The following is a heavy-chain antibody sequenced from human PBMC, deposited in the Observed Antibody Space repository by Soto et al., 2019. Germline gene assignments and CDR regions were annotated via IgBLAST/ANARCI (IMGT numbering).Heavy chain of an antibody. CDR3: ARHDSGPLQKLADNWFDP. Sequence: QLQLQESGPGLVKPSETLSLTCTVSGGSISSSSYYWGWIRQPPGKGLEWIGSIYYSGSTYYNPSLKSRVTISVDTSKNQFSLKLSSVTAADTAVYYCARHDSGPLQKLADNWFDPWGQGTLVTVSS. V-gene: IGHV4-39*01. J-gene: IGHJ5*02. CDR1: GGSISSSSYY. D-gene: IGHD4-17*01. CDR2: IYYSGST.